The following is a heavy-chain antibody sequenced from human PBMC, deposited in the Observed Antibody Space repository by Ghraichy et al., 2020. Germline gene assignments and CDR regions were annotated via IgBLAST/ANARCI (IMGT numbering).Heavy chain of an antibody. J-gene: IGHJ4*02. Sequence: SETLSLTCTVSGGSISSYYWSWIRQPPGKGLEWIGYIYYSGSTNYNPSLKSRVTISVDTSKNQFSLKLSSVTAADTAVYYCARVRFPNYYFDYWGQGTLVTVSS. V-gene: IGHV4-59*01. D-gene: IGHD3-3*01. CDR2: IYYSGST. CDR3: ARVRFPNYYFDY. CDR1: GGSISSYY.